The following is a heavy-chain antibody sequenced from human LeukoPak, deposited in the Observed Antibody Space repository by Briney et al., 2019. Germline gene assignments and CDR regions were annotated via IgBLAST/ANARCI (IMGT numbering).Heavy chain of an antibody. Sequence: GASVKVSCKASGYTFTSYGISWVRQAPGQGLEWMGWINTKTGNPTYVQGFTGRFVFSLDTSVSTAYLQISSLKAEDTAVYYCARGNRKIAVDIWGQGTLVTVSS. D-gene: IGHD6-19*01. CDR2: INTKTGNP. J-gene: IGHJ4*02. CDR3: ARGNRKIAVDI. V-gene: IGHV7-4-1*02. CDR1: GYTFTSYG.